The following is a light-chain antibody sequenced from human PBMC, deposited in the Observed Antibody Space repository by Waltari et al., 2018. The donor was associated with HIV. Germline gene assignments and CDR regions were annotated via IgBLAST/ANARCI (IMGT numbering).Light chain of an antibody. CDR3: EAWDSTLKETL. J-gene: IGLJ3*02. V-gene: IGLV1-47*01. CDR1: TSNIETQW. CDR2: RNY. Sequence: QSVLTQPPSAPGTPGQSVTLSCSGRTSNIETQWVYWYQQLPGTAPKLLSYRNYKRPSGVPERFSVSKSGASASLVISGLRSEDEADYYCEAWDSTLKETLFGGGTKLTVL.